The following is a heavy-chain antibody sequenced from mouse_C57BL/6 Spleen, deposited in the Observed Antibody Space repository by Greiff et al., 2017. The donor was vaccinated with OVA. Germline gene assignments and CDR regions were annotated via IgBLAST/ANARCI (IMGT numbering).Heavy chain of an antibody. D-gene: IGHD1-1*01. Sequence: QVQLKESGPGLVQPSQSLSITCTVSGFSLTSYGVHWVRQSPGKGLEWLGVIWSGGSTDYNAAFISRLSISKDNSKSQVFFKMNSLQADDTAIYYCAREVYYYGSSLDYYAMDYWGQGTSVTVSS. J-gene: IGHJ4*01. CDR3: AREVYYYGSSLDYYAMDY. CDR1: GFSLTSYG. V-gene: IGHV2-2*01. CDR2: IWSGGST.